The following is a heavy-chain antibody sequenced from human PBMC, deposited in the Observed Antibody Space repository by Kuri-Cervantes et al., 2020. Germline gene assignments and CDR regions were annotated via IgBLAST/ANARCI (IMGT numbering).Heavy chain of an antibody. CDR1: GYTFTSYD. CDR2: MNPNSGNT. D-gene: IGHD3-16*02. Sequence: ASVKVSCKASGYTFTSYDINWVRQATGQGLEWMGWMNPNSGNTGYAQKFQGRVTMTRNTSISTAYMELSSLRSEDTAVYYCARRITFGGVITQGEYNWFDPWGQGTLVTVSS. J-gene: IGHJ5*02. CDR3: ARRITFGGVITQGEYNWFDP. V-gene: IGHV1-8*02.